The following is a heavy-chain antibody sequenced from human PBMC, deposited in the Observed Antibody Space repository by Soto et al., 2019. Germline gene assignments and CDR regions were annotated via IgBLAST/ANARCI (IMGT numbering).Heavy chain of an antibody. CDR3: ARGFPFDY. Sequence: PGESLKISCKASGYSFTTYWIGWVRQMPGKGLEWMGIIYPGDSDTRYSPSFQGQVTISADKSTTTADLQWSSLKASDTAIYYCARGFPFDYWGQGTLVTVSS. CDR1: GYSFTTYW. J-gene: IGHJ4*02. CDR2: IYPGDSDT. V-gene: IGHV5-51*01.